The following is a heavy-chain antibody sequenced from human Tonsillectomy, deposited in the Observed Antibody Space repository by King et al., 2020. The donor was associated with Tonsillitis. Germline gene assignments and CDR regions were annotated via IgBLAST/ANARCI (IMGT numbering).Heavy chain of an antibody. CDR2: ISNDASTK. CDR3: VRGSERLYSTSWYL. J-gene: IGHJ5*02. CDR1: GFTFRNHV. V-gene: IGHV3-30*04. Sequence: VQLVESGGGVVQLGRSLRLSCASSGFTFRNHVMHWVRQAPGKGLEWVALISNDASTKYYAESMNGRFTVSRDNSKNTLDLQMNSLRHEDTATYFCVRGSERLYSTSWYLWGQGTLVTVSS. D-gene: IGHD6-13*01.